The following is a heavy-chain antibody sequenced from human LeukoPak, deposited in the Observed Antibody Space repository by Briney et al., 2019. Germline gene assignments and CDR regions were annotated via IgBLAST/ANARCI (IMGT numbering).Heavy chain of an antibody. CDR1: GFTFSSYA. CDR2: ISGSGGDT. D-gene: IGHD3-22*01. J-gene: IGHJ4*02. V-gene: IGHV3-23*01. CDR3: ASQYYYDSSGYYREHDY. Sequence: GGSLRLSCAASGFTFSSYAMTWVRQAPGKGLEWVSTISGSGGDTYYADSVKGRFTISRDNAKNTLYLQMNSLRAEDTAVYYCASQYYYDSSGYYREHDYWGQGTLVTVSS.